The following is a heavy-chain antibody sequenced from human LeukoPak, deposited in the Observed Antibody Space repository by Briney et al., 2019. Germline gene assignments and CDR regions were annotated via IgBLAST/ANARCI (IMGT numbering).Heavy chain of an antibody. CDR2: IKQDGSEK. D-gene: IGHD6-13*01. J-gene: IGHJ4*02. Sequence: GGSLRLSCAASGFTFSSYWISWVRQAPGKGLEWVANIKQDGSEKYYVDSVKGRFTISRDNAKNSLYLQMNSLRAEDTAVYYCARDRPLAAAGDPYFDYWGRGTLVTVSS. CDR3: ARDRPLAAAGDPYFDY. V-gene: IGHV3-7*01. CDR1: GFTFSSYW.